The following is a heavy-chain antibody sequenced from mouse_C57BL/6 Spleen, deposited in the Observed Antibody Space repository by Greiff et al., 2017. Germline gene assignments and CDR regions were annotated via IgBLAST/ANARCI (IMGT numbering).Heavy chain of an antibody. V-gene: IGHV1-74*01. CDR3: ASPYYYGSSYGVYFDY. Sequence: QVQLQQPGAELVKPGASVKVSCKASGYTFTSYWMHWVKQRPGQGLEWIGRIHPSDSDTNYNQKFKGKATLTVDKSSSTAYMQLSSLTSEDSAVYYCASPYYYGSSYGVYFDYWGQGTTLTVSS. D-gene: IGHD1-1*01. CDR1: GYTFTSYW. J-gene: IGHJ2*01. CDR2: IHPSDSDT.